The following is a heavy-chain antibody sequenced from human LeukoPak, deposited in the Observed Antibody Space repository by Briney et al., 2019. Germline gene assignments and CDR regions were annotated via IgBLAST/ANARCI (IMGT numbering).Heavy chain of an antibody. J-gene: IGHJ4*02. CDR1: GYTFTGYY. Sequence: SVKVSCKASGYTFTGYYMHWVRQAPGQGLEWMGRIIPIFGTANYAQKFQGRVTITTDESTSTAYMELSSLRSEDTAVYYCARDAPSDFWSGYFVYWGQGTLVTVSS. V-gene: IGHV1-69*05. D-gene: IGHD3-3*01. CDR3: ARDAPSDFWSGYFVY. CDR2: IIPIFGTA.